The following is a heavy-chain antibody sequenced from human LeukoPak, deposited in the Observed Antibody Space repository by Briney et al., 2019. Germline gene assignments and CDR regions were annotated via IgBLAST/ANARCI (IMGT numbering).Heavy chain of an antibody. J-gene: IGHJ4*02. Sequence: GGSLRLSCAASGFTFSGFWMSWVRQAPAKGLEWVATIQQDGSNKYYVDSVKGRFTIFRDNAKHSLYLQMNSLRAEDTAVYYCARHCSNGVCLDYWGQGTLVTVSS. CDR1: GFTFSGFW. V-gene: IGHV3-7*01. D-gene: IGHD2-8*01. CDR3: ARHCSNGVCLDY. CDR2: IQQDGSNK.